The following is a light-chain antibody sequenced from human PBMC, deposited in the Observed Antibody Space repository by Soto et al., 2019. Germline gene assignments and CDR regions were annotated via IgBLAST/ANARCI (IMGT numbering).Light chain of an antibody. V-gene: IGKV3-15*01. CDR1: QSVSSN. CDR3: QQYNNWPPIT. J-gene: IGKJ5*01. Sequence: EIVMTQSPATLSLSPGERATLSCRASQSVSSNLAWYQQKPGQAPRLLMFRTSSRATGFPARFSGSGSGTEFNLTISSLQSEDFGVYYCQQYNNWPPITFGQGTRLEIK. CDR2: RTS.